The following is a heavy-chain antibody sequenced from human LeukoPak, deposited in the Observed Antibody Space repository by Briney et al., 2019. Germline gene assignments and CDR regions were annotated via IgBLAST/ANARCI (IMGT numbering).Heavy chain of an antibody. Sequence: GGSLRLSCAASGFTFSDYAMTWVRQAPGKWLEWVSGMSGGGGSKYYADSVKGRFTISRDNSKNTLSLQLNSLRVDDTAVYYCGTAKPTHYDFWSGYVYYYYYYMDVWGKGTTVTVSS. CDR1: GFTFSDYA. CDR2: MSGGGGSK. D-gene: IGHD3-3*01. CDR3: GTAKPTHYDFWSGYVYYYYYYMDV. V-gene: IGHV3-23*01. J-gene: IGHJ6*03.